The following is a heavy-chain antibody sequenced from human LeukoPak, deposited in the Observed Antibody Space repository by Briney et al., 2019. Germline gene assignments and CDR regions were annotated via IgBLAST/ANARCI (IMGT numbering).Heavy chain of an antibody. CDR1: GYTLTELS. D-gene: IGHD6-19*01. J-gene: IGHJ3*02. Sequence: ASVKVSCKVSGYTLTELSMHWVRQAPGKGLEWMGGFDPEDGETIYAQKFQGRVTMTEDTSTDTAYMELCSLRSEDTAVYYCATGLVVPPRDAFDIWGQGTMVTVSS. CDR2: FDPEDGET. CDR3: ATGLVVPPRDAFDI. V-gene: IGHV1-24*01.